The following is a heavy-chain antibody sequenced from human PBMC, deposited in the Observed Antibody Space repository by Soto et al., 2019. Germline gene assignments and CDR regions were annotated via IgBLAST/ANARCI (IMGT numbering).Heavy chain of an antibody. J-gene: IGHJ6*02. CDR2: IITTSGST. D-gene: IGHD2-8*01. V-gene: IGHV1-69*06. Sequence: SVKVSCKASGGTFSTYTLSWVRQAPGQGLEWMGGIITTSGSTNYAPKFRGRVTITADKSTSTTYLEMSSLRSEDTAVYYCTRINIVLISTGRVYHGMDVWGHGTTVTV. CDR1: GGTFSTYT. CDR3: TRINIVLISTGRVYHGMDV.